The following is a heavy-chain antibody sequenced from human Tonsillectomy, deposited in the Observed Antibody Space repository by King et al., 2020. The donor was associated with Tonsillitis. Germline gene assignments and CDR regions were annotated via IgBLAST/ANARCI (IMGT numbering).Heavy chain of an antibody. D-gene: IGHD2-21*02. CDR3: AGGYCGGDCYSIEWFDP. CDR2: IYYSGSP. CDR1: GGSISSGGYF. Sequence: VQLQESGPGLVKPSQTLSLTCPVSGGSISSGGYFCGWIRQHPGKSLEWIGYIYYSGSPYSKPSLKSRVNITVDTSKNQFSLKLSSVTAADTAVYYCAGGYCGGDCYSIEWFDPWGQGTLVTVSS. V-gene: IGHV4-31*03. J-gene: IGHJ5*02.